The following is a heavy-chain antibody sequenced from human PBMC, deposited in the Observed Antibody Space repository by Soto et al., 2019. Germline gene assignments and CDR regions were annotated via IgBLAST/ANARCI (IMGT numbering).Heavy chain of an antibody. CDR3: VRGVLS. CDR1: GGSISSGGYY. V-gene: IGHV4-31*03. J-gene: IGHJ1*01. CDR2: IHHSGST. Sequence: QVQLQESGPGLVKASQTLSLTCNVSGGSISSGGYYWTWIRQHPGKGLEWIGNIHHSGSTFYNPSLKSRVSISGDTSKNQFSLKLGSVTAADTAVYFCVRGVLSWGQGTLVTVSS. D-gene: IGHD3-10*01.